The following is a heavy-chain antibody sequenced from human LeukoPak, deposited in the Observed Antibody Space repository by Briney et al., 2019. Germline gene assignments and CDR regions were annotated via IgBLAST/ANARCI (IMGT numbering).Heavy chain of an antibody. CDR1: GFTFSSYA. CDR2: ISSNGGST. V-gene: IGHV3-64*02. CDR3: ARMTLYGSGTVD. D-gene: IGHD3-10*01. J-gene: IGHJ4*02. Sequence: QTGGSLRLSCAASGFTFSSYAMHWVRQAPGKGLEYVSGISSNGGSTYYAGSVKGRFTISRDNSKNTVNLQMGSLRIEDTAVYHCARMTLYGSGTVDWGQGILVTVSS.